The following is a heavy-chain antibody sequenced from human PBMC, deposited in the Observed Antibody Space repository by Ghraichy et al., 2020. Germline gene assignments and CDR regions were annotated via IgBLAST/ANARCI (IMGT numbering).Heavy chain of an antibody. V-gene: IGHV4-34*01. D-gene: IGHD4-17*01. CDR3: ARPSEEGDYVQDWYFDL. Sequence: SETLSLTCAVYGGSFSGYYWSWIRQPPGKGLEWIGEINHSGSTNYNPSLKSRVTISVDTSKNQFSLKLSSVTAADTAVYYCARPSEEGDYVQDWYFDLWGRGTLVTVSS. CDR1: GGSFSGYY. CDR2: INHSGST. J-gene: IGHJ2*01.